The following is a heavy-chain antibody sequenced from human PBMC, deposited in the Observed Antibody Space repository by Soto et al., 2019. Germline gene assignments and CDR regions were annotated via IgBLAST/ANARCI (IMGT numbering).Heavy chain of an antibody. CDR1: GGSISGYY. Sequence: SETLSLTCTVSGGSISGYYWSWFRQPPGKGLEWIGYMYNTGSTVYNPSFKSRVTISVDTSKSQFSLRLNSVTAADTAVYYCARDLWGYCGTDCYPLDVWGQGTTVTVS. J-gene: IGHJ6*02. D-gene: IGHD2-21*02. CDR2: MYNTGST. CDR3: ARDLWGYCGTDCYPLDV. V-gene: IGHV4-59*01.